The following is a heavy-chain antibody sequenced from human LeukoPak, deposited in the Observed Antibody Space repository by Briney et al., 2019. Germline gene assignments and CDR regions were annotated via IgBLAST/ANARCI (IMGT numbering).Heavy chain of an antibody. V-gene: IGHV3-7*05. CDR1: GFTFSSYW. J-gene: IGHJ6*02. CDR3: ARVNVGYYTNYYYGMDV. Sequence: AGGSLRLSCAASGFTFSSYWMSWVRQAPGKGLEWVANIKQDGSEKYYVDSVKGRFTISRDNAKNSLYLQMNSLRAEDTAVYYCARVNVGYYTNYYYGMDVWGQGTTVTVSS. D-gene: IGHD3-3*01. CDR2: IKQDGSEK.